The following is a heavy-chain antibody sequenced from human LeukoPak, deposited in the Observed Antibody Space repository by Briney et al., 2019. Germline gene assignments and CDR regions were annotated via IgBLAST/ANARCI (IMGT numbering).Heavy chain of an antibody. J-gene: IGHJ3*02. CDR2: INHSGST. CDR3: ARGPKNFYGSGSHDAFDI. CDR1: GGSFSGYY. D-gene: IGHD3-10*01. Sequence: RPSETLSLTCAVYGGSFSGYYWSWIRQPPGKGLEWIGEINHSGSTNYNPSLKSRVTISVDTSKNQFSLKLSSVTAADTAVYYCARGPKNFYGSGSHDAFDIWGQGTMVTVSS. V-gene: IGHV4-34*01.